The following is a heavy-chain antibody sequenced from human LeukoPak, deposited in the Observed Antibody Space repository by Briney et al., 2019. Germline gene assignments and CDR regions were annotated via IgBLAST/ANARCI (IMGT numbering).Heavy chain of an antibody. CDR1: GFTLSSYA. D-gene: IGHD6-19*01. CDR2: TSSSDAGT. V-gene: IGHV3-23*01. CDR3: AKDAVAGNNYYYYYYMDV. J-gene: IGHJ6*03. Sequence: PGGSLRLSCAASGFTLSSYAMSWVRQAPGKGLEWVSATSSSDAGTYYADSVRGRFTISRDNSKNTLYLQMNSLRAEDTAVYYCAKDAVAGNNYYYYYYMDVWGKGTTVTVSS.